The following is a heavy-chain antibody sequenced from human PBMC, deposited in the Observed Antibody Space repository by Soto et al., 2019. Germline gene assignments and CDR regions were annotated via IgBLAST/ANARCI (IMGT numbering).Heavy chain of an antibody. CDR1: GGSFSGYY. V-gene: IGHV4-34*01. CDR2: INHSGST. Sequence: PSETLSLTCAVYGGSFSGYYWSWIRQPPGKGLEWIGEINHSGSTNYNPSLKSRVTISVDTSKNQFSLKLSSVTAADTAVYYCARGIMLMDYGSGSRWFDPWGQGTLVTVSS. D-gene: IGHD3-10*01. J-gene: IGHJ5*02. CDR3: ARGIMLMDYGSGSRWFDP.